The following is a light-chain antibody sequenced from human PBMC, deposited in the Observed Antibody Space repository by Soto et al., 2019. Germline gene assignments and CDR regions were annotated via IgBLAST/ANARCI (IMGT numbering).Light chain of an antibody. CDR1: QSVTSNY. V-gene: IGKV3-20*01. Sequence: EIVMTQSPANLSVSPGERATLSCMASQSVTSNYLAWYQQKPGQAPRLLIYGASSRATGTPDRFSGSGSGTDFTLTISRLEPEDFAVYYCQQYGSSPPGTFGPGTKVDIK. CDR2: GAS. CDR3: QQYGSSPPGT. J-gene: IGKJ3*01.